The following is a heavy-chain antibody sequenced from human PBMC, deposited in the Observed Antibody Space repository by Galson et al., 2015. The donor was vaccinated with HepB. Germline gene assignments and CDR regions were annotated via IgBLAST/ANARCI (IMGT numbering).Heavy chain of an antibody. CDR2: ISGSGGST. D-gene: IGHD7-27*01. CDR1: GFTFSSYA. V-gene: IGHV3-23*01. Sequence: SPRLSCAASGFTFSSYAMSWVRQAPGKGLEWVSAISGSGGSTYYADSVKGRFTISRDNSKNTLYLQMNSLRAEDTAVYYCAKDLEAWDWGSYFDYWGQGTLVTVSS. J-gene: IGHJ4*02. CDR3: AKDLEAWDWGSYFDY.